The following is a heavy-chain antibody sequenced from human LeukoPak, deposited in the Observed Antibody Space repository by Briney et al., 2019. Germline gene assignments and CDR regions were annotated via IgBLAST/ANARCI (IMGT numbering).Heavy chain of an antibody. J-gene: IGHJ6*02. D-gene: IGHD4-17*01. CDR2: ISSSSSTI. CDR3: ARSMTTNYGMDV. V-gene: IGHV3-48*01. CDR1: GFTFSSYS. Sequence: GGSLRLSCAASGFTFSSYSMNWVRQAPGKGLEWVSYISSSSSTIYYADSVKGRFTTSRDNAKNSLYLQMNSLRAEDTAVYYCARSMTTNYGMDVWGQGTTVTVSS.